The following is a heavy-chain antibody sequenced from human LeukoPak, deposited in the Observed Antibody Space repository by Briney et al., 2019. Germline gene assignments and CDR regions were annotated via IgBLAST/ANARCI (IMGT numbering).Heavy chain of an antibody. CDR2: LNWNGDKT. Sequence: GGSLRLSCVASGFTFDDSDLSWVRQVPGKGLEWVCGLNWNGDKTGYADSVKGRFIISRDNAKNSLYLQMNSLRAEDTALYYCTRDAFGGVIAPYFHDWGQGTRVTVSS. CDR1: GFTFDDSD. D-gene: IGHD3-16*02. V-gene: IGHV3-20*04. CDR3: TRDAFGGVIAPYFHD. J-gene: IGHJ4*02.